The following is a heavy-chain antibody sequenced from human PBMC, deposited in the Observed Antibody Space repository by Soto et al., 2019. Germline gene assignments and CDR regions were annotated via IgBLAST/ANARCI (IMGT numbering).Heavy chain of an antibody. Sequence: GKGLEWVSYISSSGSTIYYADSVKGRFTISRDNAKNSLYLQMNSLRAEDTAVYYCARVAYYYDSSGYFYCGQATLVS. J-gene: IGHJ4*02. V-gene: IGHV3-48*01. CDR3: ARVAYYYDSSGYFY. CDR2: ISSSGSTI. D-gene: IGHD3-22*01.